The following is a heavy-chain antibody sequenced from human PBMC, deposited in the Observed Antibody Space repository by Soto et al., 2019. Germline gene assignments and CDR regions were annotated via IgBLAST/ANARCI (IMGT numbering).Heavy chain of an antibody. V-gene: IGHV4-34*01. J-gene: IGHJ4*02. D-gene: IGHD1-26*01. CDR3: ARVRRYGGPTGDY. Sequence: SLTCAVYGGSFSGYYWSWIRQPPGKGLEWIGEINHSGSTNYNPSLKSRVTISVDTSKNQFSLKLSSVTAADTAVYYCARVRRYGGPTGDYWGQGTLVTVSS. CDR2: INHSGST. CDR1: GGSFSGYY.